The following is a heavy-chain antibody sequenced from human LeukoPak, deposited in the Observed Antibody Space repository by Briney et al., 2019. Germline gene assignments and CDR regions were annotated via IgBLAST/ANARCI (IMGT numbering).Heavy chain of an antibody. Sequence: PGGSLRLSCAASGFTFSSYSMNWVRQAPGKGLEWVSSISSSSSYIYYADSVKGRFTISRDNAKNSLYLQMNSLRAEDTAVYYCARRYCSSTSCHPFDYWGQGTLVTVSS. J-gene: IGHJ4*02. V-gene: IGHV3-21*01. CDR1: GFTFSSYS. D-gene: IGHD2-2*01. CDR2: ISSSSSYI. CDR3: ARRYCSSTSCHPFDY.